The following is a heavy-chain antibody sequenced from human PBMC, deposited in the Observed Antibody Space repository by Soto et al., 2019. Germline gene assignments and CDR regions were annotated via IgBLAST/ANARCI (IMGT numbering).Heavy chain of an antibody. CDR2: VSIGGST. Sequence: GGSLRLSCAASGFTLSNYAMSWVRQAPGKGLEWVAVVSIGGSTHYADSVRGRFTISRDNSKNTLSLQMNSLTAEDTAVYFCAKRRGAGGHFDYWGQGALVTVSS. J-gene: IGHJ4*02. D-gene: IGHD2-15*01. CDR3: AKRRGAGGHFDY. V-gene: IGHV3-23*01. CDR1: GFTLSNYA.